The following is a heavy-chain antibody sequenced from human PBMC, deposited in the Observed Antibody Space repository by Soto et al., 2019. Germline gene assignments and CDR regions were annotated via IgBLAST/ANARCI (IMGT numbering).Heavy chain of an antibody. J-gene: IGHJ1*01. Sequence: PSATLSLTCAGYGGSFSGYDWSCIRQPPGKGLEWIGEINHSVSTNYNRSLKSRVTISVDTSKNQFSLKLSSVTAADTAVYYCASWMGGYYYDSSGPGGYFQHWGQGTLVTVSS. V-gene: IGHV4-34*01. CDR1: GGSFSGYD. CDR2: INHSVST. CDR3: ASWMGGYYYDSSGPGGYFQH. D-gene: IGHD3-22*01.